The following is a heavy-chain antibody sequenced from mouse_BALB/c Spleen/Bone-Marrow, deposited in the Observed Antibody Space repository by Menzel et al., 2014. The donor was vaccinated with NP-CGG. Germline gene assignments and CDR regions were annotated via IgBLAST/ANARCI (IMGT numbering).Heavy chain of an antibody. D-gene: IGHD2-1*01. CDR3: ARKGYGNYHYYAMDY. V-gene: IGHV1-7*01. CDR1: GYTFTSYW. J-gene: IGHJ4*01. Sequence: VQLQQSGPELEKPGASVKLSCKASGYTFTSYWMYWIKQRPGQGLEWIGYINPSTGYTEYKQKFKDKATLTADKSSNAAYMQLSSLTSEDSAVSYYARKGYGNYHYYAMDYWGQGPSGTISS. CDR2: INPSTGYT.